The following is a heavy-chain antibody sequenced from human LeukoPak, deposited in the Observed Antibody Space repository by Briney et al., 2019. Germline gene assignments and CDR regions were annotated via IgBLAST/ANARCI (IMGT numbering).Heavy chain of an antibody. CDR3: ARTPFGAMGYYGMDV. J-gene: IGHJ6*02. CDR2: ISSSGSTI. D-gene: IGHD5-18*01. Sequence: GGSLRLSCAASGFTFSSYEMNWVRQAPGKGLEWVSYISSSGSTIYYADSVKGRFTISRDNAKNSLYLQMNSLRAEDTAVYYCARTPFGAMGYYGMDVWGQGTTVTVSS. V-gene: IGHV3-48*03. CDR1: GFTFSSYE.